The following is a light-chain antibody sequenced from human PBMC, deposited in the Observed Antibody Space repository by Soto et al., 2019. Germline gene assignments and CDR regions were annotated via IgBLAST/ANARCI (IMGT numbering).Light chain of an antibody. Sequence: ENVLTQSPGTLSLSPGERATLSCRASQSICSSYLAWYQQKPGHAPRLIIYGTSNRATGIPDRFSGSGSGTDFTLTISRLEPEDFAVYYCQQFGSSLLTFGQGTKVEIK. V-gene: IGKV3-20*01. CDR3: QQFGSSLLT. CDR2: GTS. CDR1: QSICSSY. J-gene: IGKJ1*01.